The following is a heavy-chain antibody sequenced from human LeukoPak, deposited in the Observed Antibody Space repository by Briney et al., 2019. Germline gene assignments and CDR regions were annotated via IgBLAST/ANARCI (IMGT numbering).Heavy chain of an antibody. V-gene: IGHV2-70*04. CDR1: GFSLDTMGMR. CDR2: IDWDDDK. Sequence: SGPALVKPTHTLTLTCTFSGFSLDTMGMRVGWIRQTPGGAPEWLARIDWDDDKFYRPSLKTRLTISKETSKNQVVLIMTNMDPVDTAMYYCARTTGLGDLHDFWGQGILVTVSS. J-gene: IGHJ4*02. CDR3: ARTTGLGDLHDF. D-gene: IGHD3-10*01.